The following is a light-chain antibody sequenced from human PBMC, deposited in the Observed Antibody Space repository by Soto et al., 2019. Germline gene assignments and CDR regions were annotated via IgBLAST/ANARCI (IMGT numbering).Light chain of an antibody. V-gene: IGKV1-13*02. J-gene: IGKJ1*01. Sequence: PSSLSASVGDRVTITCQASQDITNCLNWYHQKPGKAPKLLIYDASSLESGVPSRFSGSGSGTEFTLTVSSLQPEDVATYYCQKYNSASWTFGQGTKVDIK. CDR3: QKYNSASWT. CDR1: QDITNC. CDR2: DAS.